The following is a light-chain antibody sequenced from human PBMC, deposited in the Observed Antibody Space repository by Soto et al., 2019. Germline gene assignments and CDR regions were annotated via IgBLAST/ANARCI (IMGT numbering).Light chain of an antibody. J-gene: IGKJ1*01. Sequence: EIVLTQSPGTLSLSPGERGTLSCRASQTVRSNYLTWYQQKPGQAPRLLIYGASSRAPGIPDRFSGRGSGTDFTLTTSRLEPEDFAVYYCQQYCSSPPTFGQGTNVEIK. CDR2: GAS. V-gene: IGKV3-20*01. CDR1: QTVRSNY. CDR3: QQYCSSPPT.